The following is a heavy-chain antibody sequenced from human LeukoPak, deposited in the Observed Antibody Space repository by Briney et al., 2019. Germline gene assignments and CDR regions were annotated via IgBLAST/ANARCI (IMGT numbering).Heavy chain of an antibody. CDR2: MNPNSGNT. CDR1: GYTFTSYD. Sequence: ASVRVSCKASGYTFTSYDINWVRQATGQGLEWMGWMNPNSGNTGYAQKFQGRVTMTRNTSISTAYMELSSLRSEDTAVYCCARVARYSSSWYWFDPWGQGTLVTVSS. V-gene: IGHV1-8*02. J-gene: IGHJ5*02. CDR3: ARVARYSSSWYWFDP. D-gene: IGHD6-13*01.